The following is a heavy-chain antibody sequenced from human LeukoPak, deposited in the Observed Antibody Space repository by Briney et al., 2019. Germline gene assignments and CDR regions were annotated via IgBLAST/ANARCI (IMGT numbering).Heavy chain of an antibody. J-gene: IGHJ6*03. CDR2: IYYGGNT. CDR3: ARGTISMGV. D-gene: IGHD3-9*01. Sequence: SETLSLTCTVSGGSIGSYYWSWIRQPPGKGLEWIGYIYYGGNTDHNPSLKSRVSISVDTSKNQVSLRLTSVTAADTAVYYCARGTISMGVWGRGTTVTISS. CDR1: GGSIGSYY. V-gene: IGHV4-59*01.